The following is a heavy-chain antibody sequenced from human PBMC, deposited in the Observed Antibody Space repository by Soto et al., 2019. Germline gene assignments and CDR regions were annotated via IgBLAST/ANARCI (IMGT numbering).Heavy chain of an antibody. CDR3: ARDPRTAAVPSRNWYFDL. CDR1: GGSISSGGYY. CDR2: IYYSGST. Sequence: QVQLQESGPGLVKPSQTLSLTCTVSGGSISSGGYYWSWIRQHPGKGLEWIGYIYYSGSTHYNPSLKSRVTISVDTSKNQFSLKLSSVTAADTAVYYCARDPRTAAVPSRNWYFDLWGRGTLVTVSS. D-gene: IGHD2-2*01. V-gene: IGHV4-31*03. J-gene: IGHJ2*01.